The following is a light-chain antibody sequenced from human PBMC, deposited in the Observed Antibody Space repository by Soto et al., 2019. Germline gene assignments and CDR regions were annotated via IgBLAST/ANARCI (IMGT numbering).Light chain of an antibody. CDR2: GNN. Sequence: QSVLTQPPSVSGAPGQRVTISCTGSSSNIGAGYDVHWYQQLPGTAPQLLIYGNNNRPSGVPDRFSGSKSGTSASLAITGLQAEDEADYDCQSYDSSLSGSGVFGTGTKLTVL. J-gene: IGLJ1*01. CDR3: QSYDSSLSGSGV. CDR1: SSNIGAGYD. V-gene: IGLV1-40*01.